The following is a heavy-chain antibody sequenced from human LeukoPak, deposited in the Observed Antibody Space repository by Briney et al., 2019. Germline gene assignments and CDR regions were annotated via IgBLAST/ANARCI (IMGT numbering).Heavy chain of an antibody. CDR1: GFDFSGFY. D-gene: IGHD2-15*01. CDR2: IRTKPSGYTT. CDR3: TRQDCSGGSCSYVDY. Sequence: GGSLKLSCAASGFDFSGFYIHWVRQASGRGLEWGGLIRTKPSGYTTVYSASVKGRFTISRDDSKNTAYLQMNSLKAEDTAVYYCTRQDCSGGSCSYVDYWGQGTLVTVSS. V-gene: IGHV3-73*01. J-gene: IGHJ4*02.